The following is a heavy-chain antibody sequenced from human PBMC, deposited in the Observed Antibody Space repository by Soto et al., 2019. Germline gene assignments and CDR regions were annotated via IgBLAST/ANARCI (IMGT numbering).Heavy chain of an antibody. CDR3: GRPFDTSGWYDH. CDR1: GHSFTSYW. J-gene: IGHJ5*02. CDR2: IYPGDSDT. D-gene: IGHD6-19*01. V-gene: IGHV5-51*01. Sequence: PGESLKTSCKGPGHSFTSYWIAWVRQMPGKGLESMGIIYPGDSDTKYSPTFEGQVTISPDKSINTAYLQWSSLKASDSAMYYCGRPFDTSGWYDHWGQGTLVTVSS.